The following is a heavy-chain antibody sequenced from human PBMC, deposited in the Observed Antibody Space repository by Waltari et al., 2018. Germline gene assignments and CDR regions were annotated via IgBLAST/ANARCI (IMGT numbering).Heavy chain of an antibody. CDR2: INPNSGGT. Sequence: QVQLVQSGAEVKKPGASVKVSCKASGYTFTGFYMQWVRQAPGQGLEWMGRINPNSGGTNYAQKFQGRVTMTRDTSISTANMELSSLRSDDTAVFYCARGPPDGYHPPDYWGQGTLVTVSS. CDR1: GYTFTGFY. J-gene: IGHJ4*02. CDR3: ARGPPDGYHPPDY. D-gene: IGHD5-12*01. V-gene: IGHV1-2*06.